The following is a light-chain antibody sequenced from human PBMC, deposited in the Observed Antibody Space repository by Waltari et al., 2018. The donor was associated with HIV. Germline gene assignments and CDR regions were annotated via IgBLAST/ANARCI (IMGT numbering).Light chain of an antibody. CDR2: GNT. CDR1: SSNIGAGYD. CDR3: QSYDSSLTGSV. V-gene: IGLV1-40*01. J-gene: IGLJ2*01. Sequence: QSVLTQPPSVPGAPGPRVTISCTGSSSNIGAGYDVHWYQQLPGTAPKLLIYGNTNRPSGVPDRFSGSKSGTSPSLAITGLQAEDEADYYCQSYDSSLTGSVFGGGTKLTVL.